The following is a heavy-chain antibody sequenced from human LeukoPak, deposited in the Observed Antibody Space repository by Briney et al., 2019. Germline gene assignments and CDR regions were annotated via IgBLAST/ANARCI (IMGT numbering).Heavy chain of an antibody. CDR3: ARVGRELLGDY. V-gene: IGHV1-18*04. CDR2: ISAYNGNT. CDR1: GYTFTSYY. Sequence: ASVKVSCKASGYTFTSYYMHWVRQAPGQGLEWMGWISAYNGNTNYAQKLQGRVTMTTDTSTSTAYMELSSLRSEDTAVYYCARVGRELLGDYWGQGTLVTVSS. D-gene: IGHD1-26*01. J-gene: IGHJ4*02.